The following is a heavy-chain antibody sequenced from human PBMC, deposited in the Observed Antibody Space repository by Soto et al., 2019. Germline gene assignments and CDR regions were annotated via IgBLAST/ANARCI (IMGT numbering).Heavy chain of an antibody. V-gene: IGHV3-15*07. J-gene: IGHJ3*01. Sequence: EVQLVESGGGLVKPGGSLTLSCVVSGFTFSNAWMNWVRQAPGGGLQWVGRITRNTDGATTSYATPVKGRFTISRDDSILTLYRHLNSLKTEGTSVYYGATHHGDVLVTAPTNALEVWGQGTTVSFSS. D-gene: IGHD2-21*02. CDR2: ITRNTDGATT. CDR3: ATHHGDVLVTAPTNALEV. CDR1: GFTFSNAW.